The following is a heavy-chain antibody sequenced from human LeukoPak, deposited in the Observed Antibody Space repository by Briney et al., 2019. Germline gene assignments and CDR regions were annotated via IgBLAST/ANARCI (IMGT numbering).Heavy chain of an antibody. D-gene: IGHD3-3*01. J-gene: IGHJ3*02. Sequence: GGSLRLSCAASGFTFSSYWMHWVRQAPGKGLVWVSRINSDGSDTSYADSVKGRFTISRDNAKNTLYLQMNSLGAGDTAVYYCASRRFLRGVGVAFGIWGQGTMVTVSS. CDR1: GFTFSSYW. CDR2: INSDGSDT. CDR3: ASRRFLRGVGVAFGI. V-gene: IGHV3-74*01.